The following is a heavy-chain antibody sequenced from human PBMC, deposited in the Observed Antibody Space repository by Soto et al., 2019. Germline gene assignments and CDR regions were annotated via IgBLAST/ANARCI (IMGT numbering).Heavy chain of an antibody. Sequence: QVQLQESGPGLVKPSGTLSLTCAVSGGSFTSNNWWTWVRQPPGQGLEWIGEIYPTGSTNYNPSLKSRATISLDKSENQFSLKVTSLTAADTAVYYCASRDPGTSVDYWGQGTLVTVSS. CDR2: IYPTGST. V-gene: IGHV4-4*02. D-gene: IGHD1-7*01. CDR3: ASRDPGTSVDY. CDR1: GGSFTSNNW. J-gene: IGHJ4*02.